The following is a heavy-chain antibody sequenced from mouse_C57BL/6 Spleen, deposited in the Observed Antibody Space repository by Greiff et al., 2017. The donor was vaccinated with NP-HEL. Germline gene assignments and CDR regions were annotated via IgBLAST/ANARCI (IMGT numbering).Heavy chain of an antibody. CDR2: ISSGGDYI. Sequence: EVMLVESGEGLVKPGGSLKLSCAASGFTFSSYAMSWVRQTPEKRLEWVAYISSGGDYIYYADTVKGRFTISRDNARNTLYLQMSSLKSEDTAMYYCTKRDDYDGAMDYWGQGTSVTVSS. J-gene: IGHJ4*01. CDR3: TKRDDYDGAMDY. V-gene: IGHV5-9-1*02. D-gene: IGHD2-4*01. CDR1: GFTFSSYA.